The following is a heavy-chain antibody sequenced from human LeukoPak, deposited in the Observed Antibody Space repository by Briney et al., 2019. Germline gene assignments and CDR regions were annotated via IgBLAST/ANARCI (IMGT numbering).Heavy chain of an antibody. CDR1: GGSISTYY. J-gene: IGHJ2*01. CDR3: ARWGSGSSLSSYWFFDL. Sequence: SETLSLTCTVSGGSISTYYWSWIRRPPGKGLEWIGYISYSGSTTYNPSLKSRVDISVDASKTQFSLKLTSVTAADTAVYYCARWGSGSSLSSYWFFDLWGRGTLVIVSS. D-gene: IGHD3-10*01. CDR2: ISYSGST. V-gene: IGHV4-59*08.